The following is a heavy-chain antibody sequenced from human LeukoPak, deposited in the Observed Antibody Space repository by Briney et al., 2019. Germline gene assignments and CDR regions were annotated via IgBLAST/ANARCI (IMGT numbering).Heavy chain of an antibody. V-gene: IGHV4-61*02. Sequence: PSETLSLTCTVSGGSISSGSYYWGWIRQPAGKGLEWIGRIYISGSTNYNPSLKSRVTISVDTSKNQFSLKLSSVTAADTAVYYCAREVAAAAPDIYYYYYYMDVWGKGTTVTVSS. CDR1: GGSISSGSYY. J-gene: IGHJ6*03. D-gene: IGHD6-13*01. CDR3: AREVAAAAPDIYYYYYYMDV. CDR2: IYISGST.